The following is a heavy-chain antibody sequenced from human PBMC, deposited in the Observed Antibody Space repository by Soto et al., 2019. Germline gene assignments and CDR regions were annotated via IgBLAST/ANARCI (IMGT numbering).Heavy chain of an antibody. CDR2: IYYSGST. CDR3: ARRYGYAFDI. D-gene: IGHD4-17*01. V-gene: IGHV4-59*01. J-gene: IGHJ3*02. Sequence: SETLSLTCTVSGGSISRYYWSWIRQPPGKGLEWIGYIYYSGSTNYNPSLKSRVTISVDTSKNQFSLKLSSVTAADTAVYYCARRYGYAFDIWGQGTMVTVSS. CDR1: GGSISRYY.